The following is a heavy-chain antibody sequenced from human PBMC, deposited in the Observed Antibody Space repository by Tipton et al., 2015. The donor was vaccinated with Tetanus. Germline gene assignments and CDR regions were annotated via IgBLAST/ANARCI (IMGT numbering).Heavy chain of an antibody. CDR3: ARGPYHYGDYYFDY. Sequence: SGFIFRESAMHWVRQAPGKGLEWVAFIWYDGSNKYYVDSVKGRFTVSRDNSNNTLYVQMDSLRAEDTAVYYCARGPYHYGDYYFDYWGRGTLVTVSS. CDR2: IWYDGSNK. V-gene: IGHV3-30*02. J-gene: IGHJ4*02. D-gene: IGHD4-17*01. CDR1: GFIFRESA.